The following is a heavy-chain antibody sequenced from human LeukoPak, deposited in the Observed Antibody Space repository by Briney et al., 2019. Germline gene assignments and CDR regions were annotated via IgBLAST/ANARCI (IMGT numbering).Heavy chain of an antibody. J-gene: IGHJ4*02. V-gene: IGHV1-46*01. Sequence: ASVKVSCKASGYTLTSYYMHWVRQAPGQGLEWMGIINPSGGSTSYAQKFQGRVTMTRDTSTSTVYMELSSLRSEDTAVYYCARDLVGDSSGYYECYFDYWGQGTLVTVSS. CDR2: INPSGGST. D-gene: IGHD3-22*01. CDR3: ARDLVGDSSGYYECYFDY. CDR1: GYTLTSYY.